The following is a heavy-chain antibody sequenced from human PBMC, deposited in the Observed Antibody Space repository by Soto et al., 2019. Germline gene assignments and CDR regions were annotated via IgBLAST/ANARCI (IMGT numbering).Heavy chain of an antibody. J-gene: IGHJ4*02. V-gene: IGHV3-7*01. D-gene: IGHD2-2*01. Sequence: EVQLVESGGGLVQPGGSLTLSCAASGFTFSSYWMSWVRQAPGKGLEWVANIKQDGSEKYYVDSVKGRFTISRDNAKNSLYLQMNSLRAEDTAVHYCARVGCSSTSCYAIFDYWGQGTLVTVSS. CDR1: GFTFSSYW. CDR2: IKQDGSEK. CDR3: ARVGCSSTSCYAIFDY.